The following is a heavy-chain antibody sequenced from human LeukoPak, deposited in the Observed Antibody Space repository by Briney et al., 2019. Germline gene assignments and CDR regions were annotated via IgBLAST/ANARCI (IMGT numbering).Heavy chain of an antibody. V-gene: IGHV1-69*13. Sequence: ASVKVSCKASGGIFSSYAISWVRQAPGQGLEWMGGIIPIFGTANYAQKFQGRVTITADESTSTAYMELSSLRSEDTAVYYCASWTRYSGSGSYTYYFDYWGQGTLVTVSS. D-gene: IGHD3-10*01. CDR2: IIPIFGTA. J-gene: IGHJ4*02. CDR3: ASWTRYSGSGSYTYYFDY. CDR1: GGIFSSYA.